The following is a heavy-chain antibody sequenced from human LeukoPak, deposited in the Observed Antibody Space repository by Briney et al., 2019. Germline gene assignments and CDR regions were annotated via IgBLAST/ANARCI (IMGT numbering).Heavy chain of an antibody. V-gene: IGHV3-49*03. CDR1: GFTFGDYA. D-gene: IGHD4-23*01. CDR2: IRSKTYDGTT. J-gene: IGHJ1*01. Sequence: GGSLRLSCTASGFTFGDYAMNWFRQAPGKGLEWVGFIRSKTYDGTTEYAASVKGRFVISRDNSKRIAYLQMSSLKTEDTAVYYCARGASDYGGNSEGGFQHWGQGTLVTVSS. CDR3: ARGASDYGGNSEGGFQH.